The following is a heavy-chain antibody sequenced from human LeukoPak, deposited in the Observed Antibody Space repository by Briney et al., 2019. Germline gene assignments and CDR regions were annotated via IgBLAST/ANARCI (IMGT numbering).Heavy chain of an antibody. V-gene: IGHV1-69*01. D-gene: IGHD2-2*01. CDR1: GGTFSSYA. CDR3: ARTVLPAAPWEDWFDP. Sequence: SVKVSCKASGGTFSSYAISWVRQAPGQGLEWMGGIIPIFGTASYAQKFQGRVTITADESTSTAYMELSSLRSEDTAVYYCARTVLPAAPWEDWFDPWGQGTLVTVSS. CDR2: IIPIFGTA. J-gene: IGHJ5*02.